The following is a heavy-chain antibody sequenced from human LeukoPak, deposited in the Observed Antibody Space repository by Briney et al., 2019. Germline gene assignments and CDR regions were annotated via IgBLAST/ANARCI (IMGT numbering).Heavy chain of an antibody. V-gene: IGHV1-2*02. CDR3: ARVHVLRYFDYPDAFDI. CDR1: GYTFTGYY. D-gene: IGHD3-9*01. CDR2: INSKSGGT. Sequence: ASVKVSCKASGYTFTGYYMHWVRQAPGQGLEWMGWINSKSGGTNYAQKFQGRVSMTRDTSINTAYMQLSRLRSDDTAVYYCARVHVLRYFDYPDAFDIWGQGTMVTVSS. J-gene: IGHJ3*02.